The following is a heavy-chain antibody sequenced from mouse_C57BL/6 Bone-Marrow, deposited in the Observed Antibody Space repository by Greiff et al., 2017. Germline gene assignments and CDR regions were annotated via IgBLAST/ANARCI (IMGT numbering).Heavy chain of an antibody. V-gene: IGHV7-3*01. CDR2: IRNKANGYTT. CDR3: ARCPLSSWCFAV. Sequence: DVKLVESGGGLVQPGGSLSLSCAASGFTFTDYYMSWVRQPPGKALEWLGFIRNKANGYTTEYSASVKGRFTISRDTSQSIFYLKMNALRAEDSAPYYCARCPLSSWCFAVWGTGTMVTVSS. D-gene: IGHD6-1*01. J-gene: IGHJ1*03. CDR1: GFTFTDYY.